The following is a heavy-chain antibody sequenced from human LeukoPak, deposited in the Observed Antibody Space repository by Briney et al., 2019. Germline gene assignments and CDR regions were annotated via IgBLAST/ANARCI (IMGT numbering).Heavy chain of an antibody. J-gene: IGHJ4*02. V-gene: IGHV4-34*01. CDR3: ARLGRNGSGSYYFPYYFDY. Sequence: PSETLSLTCAVYGGSSSGYYWSWIRQPPGKGLEWIGEINHSGSTNYNPSLKSRVTISVDTSKNQFSLKLSSVTAADTAVYYCARLGRNGSGSYYFPYYFDYWGQGTLVTVSS. CDR2: INHSGST. CDR1: GGSSSGYY. D-gene: IGHD3-10*01.